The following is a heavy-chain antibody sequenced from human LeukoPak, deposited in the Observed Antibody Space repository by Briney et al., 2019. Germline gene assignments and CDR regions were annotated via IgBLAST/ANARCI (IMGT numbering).Heavy chain of an antibody. V-gene: IGHV3-7*01. Sequence: GGSLRLSCAASGLTFSGYWMSWVRQAPGKGLGWVANINQDGSEKYYLDSVRGRFTISRDNAKKSLNLQMNGLRVDDTAVYYCASDGGPFDHWGQGTLVTVSS. CDR2: INQDGSEK. J-gene: IGHJ4*02. CDR3: ASDGGPFDH. D-gene: IGHD3-3*01. CDR1: GLTFSGYW.